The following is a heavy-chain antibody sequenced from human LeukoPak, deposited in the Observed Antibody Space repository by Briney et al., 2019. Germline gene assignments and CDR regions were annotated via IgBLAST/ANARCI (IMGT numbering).Heavy chain of an antibody. J-gene: IGHJ6*03. Sequence: PGGSLRLSCAASGFTFSSYAMSWVRQAPGKGLEWVSAISGSGGSTYYADSVKGRFTISRDNSKNTLYLQMGSLRAEDMAVYYCARGPFEVGITMVRGVIIKPDYYYMDVWGKGTTVTVSS. CDR1: GFTFSSYA. D-gene: IGHD3-10*01. CDR3: ARGPFEVGITMVRGVIIKPDYYYMDV. CDR2: ISGSGGST. V-gene: IGHV3-23*01.